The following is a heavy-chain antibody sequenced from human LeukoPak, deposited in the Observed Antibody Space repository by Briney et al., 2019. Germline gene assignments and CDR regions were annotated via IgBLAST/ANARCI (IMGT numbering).Heavy chain of an antibody. CDR3: AKGGPIAAADTRDYYYDSSGYDPDY. CDR2: ISGSGGSP. J-gene: IGHJ4*02. CDR1: GFTFSSYA. Sequence: GGSLRLSCAASGFTFSSYAMSWVRQAPGKGLEWVSAISGSGGSPYYADSVKGRFTISRDNSKNTLYLQMNSLRAEDTAVYYCAKGGPIAAADTRDYYYDSSGYDPDYWGQGTLVTVSS. V-gene: IGHV3-23*01. D-gene: IGHD3-22*01.